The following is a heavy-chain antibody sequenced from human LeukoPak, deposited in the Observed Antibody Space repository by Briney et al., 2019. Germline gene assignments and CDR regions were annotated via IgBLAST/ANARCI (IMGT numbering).Heavy chain of an antibody. J-gene: IGHJ6*02. CDR3: ARSYGDYFLPYYYYSMDV. D-gene: IGHD4-17*01. V-gene: IGHV3-33*01. Sequence: GRSLRLSCAASGFTFSSYGMHWVRQAPGKGLEWVAVIWYDGSNKYYADSVKGRFTISRDNSKNTLYLQMNSLRAEDTAVYYCARSYGDYFLPYYYYSMDVWGQGTTVTVSS. CDR1: GFTFSSYG. CDR2: IWYDGSNK.